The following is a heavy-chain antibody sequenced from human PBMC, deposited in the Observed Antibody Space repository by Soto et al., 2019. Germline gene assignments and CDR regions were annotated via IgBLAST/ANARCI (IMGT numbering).Heavy chain of an antibody. CDR1: GFTFSSFE. J-gene: IGHJ4*02. Sequence: GGSLRLSCVGSGFTFSSFEMNWVRQTPGKGLEWLSYIGRSGETIYYADSVKGRFTISRDNSKNTLYLQMNSLRAEDTAVYYCARGYYDRSGHHFDYWGQGTLVTVSS. CDR2: IGRSGETI. CDR3: ARGYYDRSGHHFDY. D-gene: IGHD3-22*01. V-gene: IGHV3-48*03.